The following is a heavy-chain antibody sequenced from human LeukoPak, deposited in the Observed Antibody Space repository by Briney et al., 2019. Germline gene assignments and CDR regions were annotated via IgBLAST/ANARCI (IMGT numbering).Heavy chain of an antibody. CDR2: IYPYDSDA. CDR1: GYSFTNNW. V-gene: IGHV5-51*01. CDR3: PRNQWPNYFDY. J-gene: IGHJ4*02. D-gene: IGHD6-19*01. Sequence: GESLKISCKASGYSFTNNWIAWVRQMPGKGLEWMGIIYPYDSDARYSPSFQGQVTTSADKSINTAYLQWSSLKASDTAMYYCPRNQWPNYFDYWGQGTLVTVSS.